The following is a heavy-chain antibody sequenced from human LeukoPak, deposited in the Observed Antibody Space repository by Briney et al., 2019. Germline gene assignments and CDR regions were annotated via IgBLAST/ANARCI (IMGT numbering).Heavy chain of an antibody. V-gene: IGHV4-34*01. D-gene: IGHD2-2*01. J-gene: IGHJ6*02. CDR1: GGSFSGYY. CDR2: INHSGST. Sequence: SETLSLTCAVYGGSFSGYYWSWIRQPPGKGLEWIGEINHSGSTNYNPSLKSRVTISVDTSKNRFSLKLSSVTAADTAVYYCARLYCSSTSCWAAYYYYGMDVWGQGTTVTVSS. CDR3: ARLYCSSTSCWAAYYYYGMDV.